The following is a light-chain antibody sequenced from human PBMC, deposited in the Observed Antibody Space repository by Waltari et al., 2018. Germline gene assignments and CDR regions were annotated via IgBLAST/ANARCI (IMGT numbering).Light chain of an antibody. CDR3: QQRYSWPLT. CDR2: DAT. J-gene: IGKJ1*01. CDR1: QSIRTH. V-gene: IGKV3-11*01. Sequence: EIVLTQSPATLSLSPGERATLSCRASQSIRTHLGWYQQKPGQAPRLVIDDATNRATGLPARFSGSGSGTDFTLTISSLEPEDFAVYFCQQRYSWPLTFGQGTKVEF.